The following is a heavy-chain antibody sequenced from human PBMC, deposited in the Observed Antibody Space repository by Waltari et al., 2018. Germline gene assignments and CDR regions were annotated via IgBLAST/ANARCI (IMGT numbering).Heavy chain of an antibody. D-gene: IGHD4-4*01. V-gene: IGHV4-59*01. CDR3: ARGLQLRWFDP. J-gene: IGHJ5*02. Sequence: QVQLQESGPGLVKPSETLSLTCTVSGGPIRTYYRSWIRQPPGKGLEWIGCIYYSGSTDYNPSLKSRVTMSLDTSKNQFSLKLSSVTAADTAVYYCARGLQLRWFDPWGQGTLVTVSS. CDR2: IYYSGST. CDR1: GGPIRTYY.